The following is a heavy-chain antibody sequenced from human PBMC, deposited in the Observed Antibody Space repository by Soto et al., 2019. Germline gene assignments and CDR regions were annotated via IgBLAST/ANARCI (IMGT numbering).Heavy chain of an antibody. J-gene: IGHJ4*02. CDR2: ISANSGNT. CDR1: GFIFNNYA. CDR3: ATAGNYDSSGRDF. Sequence: ASVKISCKAFGFIFNNYAISWVRQAPGQGLEWMGWISANSGNTNYAQKLQGRVTMTTDTSTSTAYMELRSLRSDDTAVYYCATAGNYDSSGRDFWGQGTLVTVSS. D-gene: IGHD3-22*01. V-gene: IGHV1-18*04.